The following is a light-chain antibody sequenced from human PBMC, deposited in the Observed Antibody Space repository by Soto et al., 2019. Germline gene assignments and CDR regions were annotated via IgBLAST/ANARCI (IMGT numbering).Light chain of an antibody. V-gene: IGKV3D-20*01. Sequence: EIVLTQSPATLSLSPGERATLSCGASQSITGSYLAWYQQKPGLAPRLLIYDASSRATGIPDRFSGSGSGADFTLTIGRLEPEDFAVYYCQQYGSSPGTFGQGTKV. J-gene: IGKJ1*01. CDR3: QQYGSSPGT. CDR2: DAS. CDR1: QSITGSY.